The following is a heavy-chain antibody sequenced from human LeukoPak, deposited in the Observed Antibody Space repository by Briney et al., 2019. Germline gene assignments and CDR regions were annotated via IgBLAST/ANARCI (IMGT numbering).Heavy chain of an antibody. CDR3: ASVDSSGWTGPFDY. Sequence: ASVKVSCKASGYTFTSYGISWVRQAPGQGLEWMGWISAYNGNTNYAQKFQGRVTITADKSTSTAYMELSSLRSEDTAVYYCASVDSSGWTGPFDYWGQGTLVTVSS. V-gene: IGHV1-18*01. D-gene: IGHD6-19*01. CDR2: ISAYNGNT. CDR1: GYTFTSYG. J-gene: IGHJ4*02.